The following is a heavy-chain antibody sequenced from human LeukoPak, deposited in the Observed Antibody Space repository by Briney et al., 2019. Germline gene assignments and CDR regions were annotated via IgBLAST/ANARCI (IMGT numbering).Heavy chain of an antibody. CDR2: INPNSGGT. CDR3: ATSTDGYDSSGYGAFDI. Sequence: ASVKVSCKASGYTFTGYYMHWVRQAPGQGLEWMGWINPNSGGTNYAQKFQGRVTMTRDTSISTAYMELSRLRSDETAVYYCATSTDGYDSSGYGAFDIWGQGTMVTVSS. CDR1: GYTFTGYY. J-gene: IGHJ3*02. V-gene: IGHV1-2*02. D-gene: IGHD3-22*01.